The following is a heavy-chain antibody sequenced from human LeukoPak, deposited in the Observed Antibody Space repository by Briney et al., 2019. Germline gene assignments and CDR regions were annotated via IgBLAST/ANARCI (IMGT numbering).Heavy chain of an antibody. V-gene: IGHV3-48*01. CDR2: ISSSSSTI. Sequence: GGSLRLSCAASGFTFSSYSMNWVRQAPGKGLEWVSYISSSSSTIYYADSVKGRFTISRDNAKNSLYLQMNSLRAEDTAVYYCARHGDSSGYDYYYMDVWGKGTTVTISS. D-gene: IGHD3-22*01. J-gene: IGHJ6*03. CDR3: ARHGDSSGYDYYYMDV. CDR1: GFTFSSYS.